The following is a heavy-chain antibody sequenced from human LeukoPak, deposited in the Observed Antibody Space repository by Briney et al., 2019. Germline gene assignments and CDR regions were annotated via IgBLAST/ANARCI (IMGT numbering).Heavy chain of an antibody. V-gene: IGHV4-4*02. Sequence: SGTLSLTCAVSGDSISSSNWWSWVRQPPGKGLEWIGEIYHIGSTNYNQSPKSRVTISVDTSKNQFSLKLSYVTAADTAVYYCARHRYDYVWGSYRDWGGSLNWFDPWGQGTLVTVSS. CDR1: GDSISSSNW. CDR2: IYHIGST. D-gene: IGHD3-16*02. CDR3: ARHRYDYVWGSYRDWGGSLNWFDP. J-gene: IGHJ5*02.